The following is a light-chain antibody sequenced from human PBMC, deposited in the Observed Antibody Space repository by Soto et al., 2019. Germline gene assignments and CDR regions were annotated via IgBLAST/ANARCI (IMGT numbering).Light chain of an antibody. CDR2: VAS. J-gene: IGKJ2*01. V-gene: IGKV3-15*01. Sequence: EIVMTQSPATLSVSPGETATLSCRASQSVSSNLAWYQQKPGQAPRLLIYVASTRSTGIPARFTGSRSGTEFTLTISSLQSEDFSVYYCQNYINWPRTFGQGTKLEIK. CDR3: QNYINWPRT. CDR1: QSVSSN.